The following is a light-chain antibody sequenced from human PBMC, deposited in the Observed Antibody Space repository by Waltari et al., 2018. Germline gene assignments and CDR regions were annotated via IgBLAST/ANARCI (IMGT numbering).Light chain of an antibody. V-gene: IGKV1-8*01. J-gene: IGKJ1*01. Sequence: AIRMTQSPSSFSASTGDRVTITCRASQGISSYLAWYQQKPGKAPKLLIYAASTLQSGVPSRFGGSGSATDFTLTISCLQSEDFATYYCQQYYSYPLAFGQGTKVEIK. CDR2: AAS. CDR3: QQYYSYPLA. CDR1: QGISSY.